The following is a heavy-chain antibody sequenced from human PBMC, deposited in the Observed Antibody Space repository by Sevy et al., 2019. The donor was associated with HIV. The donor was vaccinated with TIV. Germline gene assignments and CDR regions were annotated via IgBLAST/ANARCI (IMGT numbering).Heavy chain of an antibody. CDR3: AKDQGPYGSGSPEF. V-gene: IGHV3-33*03. Sequence: GALRLSCEASGFTFGGSALHWVRQAPGRGLEWVGVIWFDGSFKYYEDSVKGRFTISRDNAKNTAYLQINSLRGEDTAVYYCAKDQGPYGSGSPEFWGQGALVTVSS. D-gene: IGHD3-10*01. CDR1: GFTFGGSA. CDR2: IWFDGSFK. J-gene: IGHJ4*02.